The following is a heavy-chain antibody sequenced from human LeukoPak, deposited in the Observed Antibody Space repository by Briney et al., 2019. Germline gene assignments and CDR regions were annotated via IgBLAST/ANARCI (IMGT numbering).Heavy chain of an antibody. J-gene: IGHJ4*02. CDR3: ARGNSSSCPDY. CDR2: INHSGST. CDR1: GGSFSGYY. D-gene: IGHD6-13*01. Sequence: SETLSLTCAVYGGSFSGYYWSWIRQHPGKGLEWIGEINHSGSTNYNPSLKSRVTISVDTSKNQFSLKLSSVTAADTAVYYCARGNSSSCPDYWGQGTLVTVSS. V-gene: IGHV4-34*01.